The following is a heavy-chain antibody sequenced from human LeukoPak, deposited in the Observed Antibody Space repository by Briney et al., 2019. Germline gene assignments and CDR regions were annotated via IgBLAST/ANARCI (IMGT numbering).Heavy chain of an antibody. CDR2: ISGSGVTT. CDR3: APLVTLNAVDM. D-gene: IGHD3-10*01. Sequence: PGGSLRLSCAASGFTFSNYAMTWVRQAPGKGLEWVSTISGSGVTTYYADFVKGRFTISRDNAKNTLYLQMNSLRAEDTAVYYCAPLVTLNAVDMWGQGTMVTVSS. CDR1: GFTFSNYA. V-gene: IGHV3-23*01. J-gene: IGHJ3*02.